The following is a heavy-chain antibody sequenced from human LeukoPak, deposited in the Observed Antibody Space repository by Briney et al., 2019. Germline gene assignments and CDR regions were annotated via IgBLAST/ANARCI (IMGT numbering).Heavy chain of an antibody. CDR2: IYYSGST. J-gene: IGHJ4*02. CDR1: GGSISSYY. D-gene: IGHD6-13*01. V-gene: IGHV4-59*01. Sequence: SETLSLTCTVSGGSISSYYWSWIRQPAGKGLEWIGYIYYSGSTNYNPSLKSRVTISVDTSKNQFSLKLSSVTAADTAVYYCARDREGSSWYDYWGQGTLVTVSS. CDR3: ARDREGSSWYDY.